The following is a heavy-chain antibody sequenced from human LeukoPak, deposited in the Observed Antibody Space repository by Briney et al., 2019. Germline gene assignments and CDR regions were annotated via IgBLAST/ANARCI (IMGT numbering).Heavy chain of an antibody. Sequence: SETLSLTCTVSGGSISNHYWSRIRQPPGKGLEWIGHLYYSGNTNYNPSLKSRVTISVDTSKTQFSLKLSSVTAADTALYYCATGRGWLPDYWGQGTLVTVSS. V-gene: IGHV4-59*11. CDR2: LYYSGNT. D-gene: IGHD5-12*01. J-gene: IGHJ4*02. CDR1: GGSISNHY. CDR3: ATGRGWLPDY.